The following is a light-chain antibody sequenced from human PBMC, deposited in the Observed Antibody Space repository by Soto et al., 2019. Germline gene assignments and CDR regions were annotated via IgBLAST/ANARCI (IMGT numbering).Light chain of an antibody. V-gene: IGKV3-20*01. Sequence: EMLLAKIPGTMSLAPGDRSTLSCSASQNIARNYLAWYQQTPGQAPRLLIYDASTRATGIPDRFSGSGSGTDFTLTISRLEPEDFAVYYCQQYRSAPFSFGPGIKVDI. CDR3: QQYRSAPFS. CDR1: QNIARNY. J-gene: IGKJ3*01. CDR2: DAS.